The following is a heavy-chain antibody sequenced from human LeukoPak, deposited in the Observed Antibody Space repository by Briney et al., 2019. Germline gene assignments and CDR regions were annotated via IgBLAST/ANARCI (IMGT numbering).Heavy chain of an antibody. CDR1: GFSLSSYE. D-gene: IGHD2/OR15-2a*01. Sequence: GGSLRLSCAASGFSLSSYEMNWVRQAPGKGLEWVSYIRSGGNSIYYADSVKGRFTISRDNSRNTLYLQMNSLRAEDTAVYYCARSGLSRFGFWGQGTLVTVSS. V-gene: IGHV3-48*03. CDR3: ARSGLSRFGF. CDR2: IRSGGNSI. J-gene: IGHJ4*02.